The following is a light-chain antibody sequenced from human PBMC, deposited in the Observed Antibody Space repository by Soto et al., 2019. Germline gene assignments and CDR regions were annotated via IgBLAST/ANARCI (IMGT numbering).Light chain of an antibody. V-gene: IGLV1-51*01. Sequence: QSVLTQPPSVSAAPGQKVTISCSGSNSNIGNNYVSWYQQLPGAAPKLLIYDTYKRPSGIPDRFSGSKSGASATLDIAGIQTGDEADSYCAAWDNNLSAVVFGGGTKVTVL. CDR3: AAWDNNLSAVV. J-gene: IGLJ2*01. CDR1: NSNIGNNY. CDR2: DTY.